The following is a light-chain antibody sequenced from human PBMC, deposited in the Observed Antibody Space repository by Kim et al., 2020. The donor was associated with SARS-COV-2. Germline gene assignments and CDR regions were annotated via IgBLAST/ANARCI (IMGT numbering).Light chain of an antibody. Sequence: DIQMTQSPSSLSVSVGDRVTITCRASQSVNSFLNWYQQKPGKAPKVLIYAASRLQSGVPSRFSGSGSGTDFTLTISSMQPEAFGTSYFKTSTIARTFGQGTKGYIK. CDR1: QSVNSF. V-gene: IGKV1-39*01. J-gene: IGKJ1*01. CDR3: KTSTIART. CDR2: AAS.